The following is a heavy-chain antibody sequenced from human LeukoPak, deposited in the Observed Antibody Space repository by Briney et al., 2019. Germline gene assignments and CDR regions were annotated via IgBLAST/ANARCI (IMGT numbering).Heavy chain of an antibody. J-gene: IGHJ5*02. CDR2: IYTSGST. CDR3: ARGYYDYVWGSYRYTPRPGNWFDP. V-gene: IGHV4-4*07. Sequence: SETLSLTCTASGGSISSYYWSWIRQPAGKGLEWIGRIYTSGSTNYNPSLKSRVTMSVDTSKNQFSLKLSSVTAADTAVYYCARGYYDYVWGSYRYTPRPGNWFDPWGQGTLVTVSS. CDR1: GGSISSYY. D-gene: IGHD3-16*02.